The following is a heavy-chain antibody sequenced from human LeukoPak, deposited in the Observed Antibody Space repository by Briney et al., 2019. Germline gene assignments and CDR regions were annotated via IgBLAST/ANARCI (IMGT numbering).Heavy chain of an antibody. CDR2: ISGSGGST. CDR3: AKDAGKILRYFDSTV. V-gene: IGHV3-23*01. J-gene: IGHJ4*02. Sequence: GGSLRLSCAASKFTFSSYAISWVRQAPGKGLEWVSAISGSGGSTYFADSVKGRFTISRDNSKNTLYLQMNSLKAEDTAVYYCAKDAGKILRYFDSTVWGQGTLVTVSS. D-gene: IGHD3-9*01. CDR1: KFTFSSYA.